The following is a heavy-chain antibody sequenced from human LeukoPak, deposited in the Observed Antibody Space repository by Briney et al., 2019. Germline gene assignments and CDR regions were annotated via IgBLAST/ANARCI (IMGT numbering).Heavy chain of an antibody. J-gene: IGHJ4*02. CDR1: GFTFSSYW. Sequence: GGSLRLSCAASGFTFSSYWMSWVRQAPGKGLEWVANIKQDGSEKYYVDSVKGRLTISRDNAKNSLYLQMNSLRAEDTAVYYCARDSGPYYDFWSGYYTPIDYWGQGTLVTVSS. D-gene: IGHD3-3*01. V-gene: IGHV3-7*01. CDR2: IKQDGSEK. CDR3: ARDSGPYYDFWSGYYTPIDY.